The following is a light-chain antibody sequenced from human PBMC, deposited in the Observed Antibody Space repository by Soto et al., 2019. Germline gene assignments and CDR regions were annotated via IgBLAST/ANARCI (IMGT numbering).Light chain of an antibody. J-gene: IGKJ4*01. CDR3: QQYKSYPLT. V-gene: IGKV1-5*03. Sequence: DIQMTQSPSTLSASVGDRVTITCRASQSISSWLAWYQQKPGKAPKLLIYKASSLESGVPSRFSGSGSGTEVTLTISSLQPDDFATYYCQQYKSYPLTCGGGTKVEIK. CDR1: QSISSW. CDR2: KAS.